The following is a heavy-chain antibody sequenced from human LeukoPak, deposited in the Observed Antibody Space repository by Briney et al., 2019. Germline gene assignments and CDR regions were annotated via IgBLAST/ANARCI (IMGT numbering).Heavy chain of an antibody. V-gene: IGHV3-48*03. CDR1: GFTFSRYE. Sequence: GGSLGLSCAASGFTFSRYEMNWVRHAPAKGLECVSYTSSSGSTIYYADSVKGRFTISRDNAKNSLYLQMNSRRAEDTAVYYCAVATIKEYFDYWGQGTVVSVSS. J-gene: IGHJ4*02. CDR2: TSSSGSTI. CDR3: AVATIKEYFDY. D-gene: IGHD5-24*01.